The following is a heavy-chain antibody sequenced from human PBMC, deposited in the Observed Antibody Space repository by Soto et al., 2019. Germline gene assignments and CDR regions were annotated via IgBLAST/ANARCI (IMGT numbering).Heavy chain of an antibody. CDR2: ISYDGSNK. D-gene: IGHD1-1*01. CDR1: GFTFSSFG. Sequence: GGSLRLSYSASGFTFSSFGMHWCRQAPGKGLEWVAVISYDGSNKYYADSVKGRFTISRDNSKDSLYLQMNSLRAEDTAVYYCAKGPYKGTSYDYWGQGTLVTVSS. J-gene: IGHJ4*02. V-gene: IGHV3-30*18. CDR3: AKGPYKGTSYDY.